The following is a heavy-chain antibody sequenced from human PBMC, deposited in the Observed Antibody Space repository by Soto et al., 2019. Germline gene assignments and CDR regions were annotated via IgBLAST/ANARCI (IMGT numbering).Heavy chain of an antibody. J-gene: IGHJ4*02. CDR2: INAGNGNT. D-gene: IGHD6-19*01. CDR3: ARHGSAWDY. CDR1: GYTFTSYA. V-gene: IGHV1-3*05. Sequence: QVQLVQSGAEEKKPGASVKVSCKASGYTFTSYAMHWAPQAPGQRLEWMGRINAGNGNTKYSQKFQGRVTITRDTSASKVYMELSSLRSGDTAVYYCARHGSAWDYWGQGTLVTVSS.